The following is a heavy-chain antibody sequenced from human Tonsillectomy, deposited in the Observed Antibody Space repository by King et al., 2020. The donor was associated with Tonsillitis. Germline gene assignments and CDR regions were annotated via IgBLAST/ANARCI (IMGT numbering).Heavy chain of an antibody. CDR1: GGSFRASS. V-gene: IGHV4-34*01. CDR3: ASISEGHYHGPCAHNASSCFDP. D-gene: IGHD3-10*01. J-gene: IGHJ5*02. CDR2: PPPRGSP. Sequence: LLPPSAPLSLPCAVSGGSFRASSWRWLRPAPGPVLAWLGAPPPRGSPNSNPSLKRRVTISGDTSKNHFSLKGSSVTAADTAWYDCASISEGHYHGPCAHNASSCFDPWGQGTLVTVSS.